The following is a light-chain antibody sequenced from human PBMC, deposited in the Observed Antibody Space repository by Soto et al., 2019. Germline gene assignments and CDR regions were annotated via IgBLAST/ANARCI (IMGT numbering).Light chain of an antibody. CDR3: QSYDSSLSGAV. CDR2: GNS. V-gene: IGLV1-40*01. Sequence: QSVLTQPPSVSGAPGQRVTISCTGSRSNIGAGYDVHWYQQLPGTAPKLLIYGNSNRPSGVPDRFSGSKSGTSASLAITGLQAEDEADYYCQSYDSSLSGAVFGGGTLLTVL. CDR1: RSNIGAGYD. J-gene: IGLJ7*01.